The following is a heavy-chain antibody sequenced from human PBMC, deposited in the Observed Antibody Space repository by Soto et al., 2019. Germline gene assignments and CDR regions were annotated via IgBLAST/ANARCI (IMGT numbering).Heavy chain of an antibody. CDR3: ARAGVGDYYYCSGYYNY. CDR2: ISAYNGNT. D-gene: IGHD3-22*01. Sequence: VPVKVSWKASGYSLTIYCISWGRLDPGQGLEWMGWISAYNGNTNYTQNLQGRVTMTTDTSTSTAYMELRSLRSDDTAVYYCARAGVGDYYYCSGYYNYWGHRSLVTVSS. V-gene: IGHV1-18*01. CDR1: GYSLTIYC. J-gene: IGHJ4*01.